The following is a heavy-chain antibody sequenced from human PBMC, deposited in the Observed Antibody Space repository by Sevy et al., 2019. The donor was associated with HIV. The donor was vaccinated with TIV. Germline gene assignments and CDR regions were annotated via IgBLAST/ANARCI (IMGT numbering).Heavy chain of an antibody. V-gene: IGHV5-51*01. CDR2: IYPGDSDT. Sequence: GESLKISCKGSGYSFTSYWIGWVRQMPGKGLEWMGIIYPGDSDTRYSPSFQGQVTISADKSFSTAYLQWSSLKASDTAMYYCARVPYCSSTSCYMDYYYGMDVWGQGTTVTVSS. CDR3: ARVPYCSSTSCYMDYYYGMDV. CDR1: GYSFTSYW. D-gene: IGHD2-2*02. J-gene: IGHJ6*02.